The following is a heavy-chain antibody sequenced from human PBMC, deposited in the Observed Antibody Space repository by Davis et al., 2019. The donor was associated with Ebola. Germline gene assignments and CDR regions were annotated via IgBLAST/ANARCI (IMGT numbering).Heavy chain of an antibody. V-gene: IGHV3-21*04. CDR1: GFTFSSYS. Sequence: GESLKISCAASGFTFSSYSMNWVRQAPGQGLEWVSSISSSSSYIDYADSVKGRFTISRDNAKNSLYLQMNSLRAEDTAVYYCAKGGEGHEAPWGQGTTVTVSS. D-gene: IGHD3-16*01. J-gene: IGHJ6*02. CDR3: AKGGEGHEAP. CDR2: ISSSSSYI.